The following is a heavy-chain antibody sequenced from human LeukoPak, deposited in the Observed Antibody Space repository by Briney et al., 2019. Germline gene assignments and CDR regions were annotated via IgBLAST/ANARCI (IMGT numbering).Heavy chain of an antibody. Sequence: SETLSLTCDVSGGSISSYYWSWIRQPPGKGLEWIGYIYSSGSTNYNPSLKSRVTISVDTSKNQFSLKLSSVTAADTAVYYCARDVRPLIHAFDIWGQGTMVTVP. CDR1: GGSISSYY. CDR2: IYSSGST. J-gene: IGHJ3*02. CDR3: ARDVRPLIHAFDI. V-gene: IGHV4-59*01.